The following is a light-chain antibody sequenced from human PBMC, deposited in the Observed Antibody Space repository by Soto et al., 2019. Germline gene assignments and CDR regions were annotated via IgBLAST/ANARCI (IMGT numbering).Light chain of an antibody. CDR2: EVT. V-gene: IGLV2-8*01. Sequence: QSALTQPPSASGSPGQSVTISCTGTSSDVGGYNYVSWYQQHPGKGPKLVIYEVTKRPSGVPDRFSGSKSGNTASLTVSGLQAADEADYYCGSYGGSNTGVFGGGTKLTVL. CDR3: GSYGGSNTGV. J-gene: IGLJ3*02. CDR1: SSDVGGYNY.